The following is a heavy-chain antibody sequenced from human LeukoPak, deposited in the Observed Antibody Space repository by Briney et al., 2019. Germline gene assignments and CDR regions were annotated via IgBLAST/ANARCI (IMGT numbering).Heavy chain of an antibody. V-gene: IGHV4-4*07. Sequence: SETLSLTCTVSGASISSYYWSWIRQPAGKAQEWIGRIYVTGSTTYNPSLESRVTMSLDTSKYHFSLKLRSVTAADTAVYYCARDSGTTGEVKFDPWGQGTLVTVSS. CDR3: ARDSGTTGEVKFDP. CDR1: GASISSYY. D-gene: IGHD1-7*01. J-gene: IGHJ5*02. CDR2: IYVTGST.